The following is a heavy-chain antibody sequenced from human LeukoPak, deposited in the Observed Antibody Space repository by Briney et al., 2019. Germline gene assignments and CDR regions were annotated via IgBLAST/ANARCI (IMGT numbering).Heavy chain of an antibody. CDR3: ARDHYYGSGSSGY. J-gene: IGHJ4*02. D-gene: IGHD3-10*01. Sequence: TGGSLRLSCAASGFTFSSYWMSWVRQAPGKGLEWVANIKQDGSEKYYVDSVKGRLTISRDNAKNSLYLQMNSLRAEDTAVYYCARDHYYGSGSSGYWGQGTLVTVSS. V-gene: IGHV3-7*01. CDR2: IKQDGSEK. CDR1: GFTFSSYW.